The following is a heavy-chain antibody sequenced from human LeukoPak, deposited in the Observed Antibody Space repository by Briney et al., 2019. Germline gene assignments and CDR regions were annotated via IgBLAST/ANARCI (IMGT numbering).Heavy chain of an antibody. CDR3: ARLGVAAAGPYFDY. CDR2: IYYSGRT. D-gene: IGHD6-13*01. CDR1: GGSISSSSYY. V-gene: IGHV4-39*01. J-gene: IGHJ4*02. Sequence: PSETLSLTCTVSGGSISSSSYYWGWIRQPPGKGLEWIGSIYYSGRTYYNPSLKSRVTISVDTSKNQFSLKLSSVTAADTAVYYCARLGVAAAGPYFDYWGQGTLVTVSS.